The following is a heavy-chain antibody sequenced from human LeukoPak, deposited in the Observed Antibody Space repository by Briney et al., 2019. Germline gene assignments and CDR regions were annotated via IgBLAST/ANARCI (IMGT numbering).Heavy chain of an antibody. V-gene: IGHV3-30-3*01. Sequence: GGSLRRVCAPSGLTFSYYCMHWVSQDPGNGLEWVAFISYDGSNEYYADSVKGRFTISRDNSKNTLYLQMNSLRVEDTAVYYCARVLNYYDSSGYYFSYWGQGTLVTVSS. CDR3: ARVLNYYDSSGYYFSY. CDR1: GLTFSYYC. J-gene: IGHJ4*02. D-gene: IGHD3-22*01. CDR2: ISYDGSNE.